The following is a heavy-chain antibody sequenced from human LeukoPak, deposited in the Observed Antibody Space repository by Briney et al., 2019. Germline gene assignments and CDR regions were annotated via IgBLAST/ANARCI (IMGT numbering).Heavy chain of an antibody. J-gene: IGHJ4*02. V-gene: IGHV3-7*01. Sequence: SGGSLTLSCVASGFTFSRYWMSWVRHAPGKGLEWVDKIKQDGSMKYYVDSVKGRLTISRDNAKNSLYLQMNSLRAGDTAVYYCARDYSRVLDYWGQGTLVTVSS. CDR3: ARDYSRVLDY. CDR1: GFTFSRYW. D-gene: IGHD6-13*01. CDR2: IKQDGSMK.